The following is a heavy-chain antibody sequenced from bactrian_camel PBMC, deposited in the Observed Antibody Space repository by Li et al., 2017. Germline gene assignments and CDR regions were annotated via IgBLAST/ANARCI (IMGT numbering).Heavy chain of an antibody. CDR2: ITNDGKT. J-gene: IGHJ4*01. CDR1: GYDASRNC. V-gene: IGHV3S53*01. CDR3: AAGPRRGREYCSTQEDSYDS. D-gene: IGHD3*01. Sequence: HVQLVESGGGSVQAGGSLRLSCAASGYDASRNCLSWFRQAPGKERELVASITNDGKTNYAESVEGRFTITKDYSLHTLYLQADSLKPADAATYYCAAGPRRGREYCSTQEDSYDSWGQGTQVTVS.